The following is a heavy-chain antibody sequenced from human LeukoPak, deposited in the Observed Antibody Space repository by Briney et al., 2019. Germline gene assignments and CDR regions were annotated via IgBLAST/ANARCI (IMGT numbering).Heavy chain of an antibody. Sequence: GGSLRLSCAASGFTFSTTGMHWVRQAPGKGLEWVAVIWYDGSNKHYAESVKGRFSISRDNSKSTLYLQMNSLRAEDTAVYYCARARGVSTGYRPIDYWGQGTLVTVSS. D-gene: IGHD3-22*01. J-gene: IGHJ4*02. CDR2: IWYDGSNK. V-gene: IGHV3-33*01. CDR1: GFTFSTTG. CDR3: ARARGVSTGYRPIDY.